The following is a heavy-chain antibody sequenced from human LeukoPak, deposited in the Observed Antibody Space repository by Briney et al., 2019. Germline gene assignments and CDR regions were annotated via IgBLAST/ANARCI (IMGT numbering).Heavy chain of an antibody. Sequence: GGSLTLSCAASGFAFSDYYMLWLRQAPGKGLVWISYISISSNDKYSADSVKGRFTISRGNAKDSLYLQMNSLRAEDTAVYYCARSMITVASTAWAYWGQGTLVTVSS. CDR2: ISISSNDK. D-gene: IGHD6-19*01. J-gene: IGHJ4*02. CDR3: ARSMITVASTAWAY. V-gene: IGHV3-11*01. CDR1: GFAFSDYY.